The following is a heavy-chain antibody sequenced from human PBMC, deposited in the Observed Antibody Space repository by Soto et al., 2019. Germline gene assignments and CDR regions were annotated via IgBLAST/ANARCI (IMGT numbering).Heavy chain of an antibody. CDR1: GGSFTSNNW. D-gene: IGHD2-8*01. J-gene: IGHJ4*02. CDR2: IYRTGST. Sequence: SETLSLTCAVSGGSFTSNNWWTWVRQPPGQGLEWIGEIYRTGSTNYNPSLKSRVTISLDKSENQFSLKVTSLTAADTAVYFCAGFGVGDRDDKWGQGTLVTVSS. V-gene: IGHV4-4*02. CDR3: AGFGVGDRDDK.